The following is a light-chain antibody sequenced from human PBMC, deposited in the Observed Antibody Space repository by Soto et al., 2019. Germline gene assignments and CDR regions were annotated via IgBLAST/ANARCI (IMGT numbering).Light chain of an antibody. J-gene: IGKJ1*01. Sequence: EIVLTQSPGTLSLSPGERATLSFRASQTVTSTKLAWYQQKPGQAPKVLIYGASNRATGIPDRFSGSGSGTDVTLTISRLEPEDFAVYYCQQYGSSPRTFGQGTKVEIK. CDR2: GAS. CDR3: QQYGSSPRT. CDR1: QTVTSTK. V-gene: IGKV3-20*01.